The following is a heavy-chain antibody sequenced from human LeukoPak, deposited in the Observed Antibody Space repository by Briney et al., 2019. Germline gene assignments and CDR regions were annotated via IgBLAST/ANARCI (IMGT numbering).Heavy chain of an antibody. V-gene: IGHV3-33*01. Sequence: GGSLRLSCAASGFTFSSYGMHWVRRAPGKGLEWVAVIWYDGSNKYYADSVKGRFTISRDNSKNTLYLQMNSLRAEDTAVYYCARSAILVRVSPEFDPWGQGTLVTVSS. CDR3: ARSAILVRVSPEFDP. J-gene: IGHJ5*02. CDR2: IWYDGSNK. D-gene: IGHD3-10*01. CDR1: GFTFSSYG.